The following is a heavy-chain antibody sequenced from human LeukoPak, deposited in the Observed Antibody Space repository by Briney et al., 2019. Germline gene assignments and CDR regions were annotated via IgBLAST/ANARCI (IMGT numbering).Heavy chain of an antibody. J-gene: IGHJ6*03. V-gene: IGHV1-18*01. CDR2: ISAYNGNT. CDR3: ARIFGGDIVVVPAANPYYYYYYMDV. Sequence: ASVKVSCKASGYTFTSYGISWVRQAPGQGLEWMGWISAYNGNTNYAQKLQGRVTMTTDTSTSTAYMELRSLRSDDTAVYYCARIFGGDIVVVPAANPYYYYYYMDVWGKGTTVTVSS. CDR1: GYTFTSYG. D-gene: IGHD2-2*01.